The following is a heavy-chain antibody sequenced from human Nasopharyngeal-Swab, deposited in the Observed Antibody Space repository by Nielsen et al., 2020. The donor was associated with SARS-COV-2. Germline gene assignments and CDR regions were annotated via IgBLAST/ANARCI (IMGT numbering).Heavy chain of an antibody. D-gene: IGHD3-10*01. V-gene: IGHV3-30*18. CDR2: ISYEGSKK. Sequence: GESLKISCAASGFTFSSYGMHWVRQAPGKGLEWVAVISYEGSKKFYVASVEGRFTISRDFSKNTLFLQMNSLRPEDTAIYYCAKATQIFWFGQFRNDAFDIWGQGTMVTVSS. J-gene: IGHJ3*02. CDR3: AKATQIFWFGQFRNDAFDI. CDR1: GFTFSSYG.